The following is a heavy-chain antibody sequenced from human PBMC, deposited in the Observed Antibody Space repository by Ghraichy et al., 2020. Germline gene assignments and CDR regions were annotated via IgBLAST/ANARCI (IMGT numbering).Heavy chain of an antibody. Sequence: SETLSLTCTVSGGSISSSSYYWGWIRQPPGKGLEWIGSIYYSGSTYYNPSLKSRVTISVDTSKNQFSLKLSSVTAADTAVYYCARLKGGRAATIRQKGWFDPWGQGTLVTVSS. V-gene: IGHV4-39*07. J-gene: IGHJ5*02. CDR1: GGSISSSSYY. D-gene: IGHD5-12*01. CDR2: IYYSGST. CDR3: ARLKGGRAATIRQKGWFDP.